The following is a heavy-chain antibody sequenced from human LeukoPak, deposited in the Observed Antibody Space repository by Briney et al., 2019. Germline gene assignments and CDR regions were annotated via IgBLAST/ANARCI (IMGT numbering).Heavy chain of an antibody. CDR2: ISSSSSYI. J-gene: IGHJ4*02. CDR1: GFTFSSYS. Sequence: EGSLRLSCAASGFTFSSYSMNWVRQAPGKGLEWVSSISSSSSYIYYADSVKGRFTISRDNAKNSLYLQMNSLRAEDTAVYYCARGFHEGRLDYWGQGTLVTVSS. D-gene: IGHD3-3*01. V-gene: IGHV3-21*01. CDR3: ARGFHEGRLDY.